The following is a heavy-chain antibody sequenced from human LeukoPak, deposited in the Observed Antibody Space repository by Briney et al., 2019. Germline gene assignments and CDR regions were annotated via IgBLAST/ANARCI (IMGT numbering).Heavy chain of an antibody. CDR3: ARDNSYGYYGMDV. D-gene: IGHD4-17*01. V-gene: IGHV3-53*04. CDR2: IYSGGST. CDR1: GFTVSSNY. Sequence: GGSLRLSCAASGFTVSSNYMSWVRQAPGKGLEWVSVIYSGGSTYYADSVKGRFTISRHNSKNTLYLRMNSLRAEDTAVYYCARDNSYGYYGMDVWGQGTTVTVSS. J-gene: IGHJ6*02.